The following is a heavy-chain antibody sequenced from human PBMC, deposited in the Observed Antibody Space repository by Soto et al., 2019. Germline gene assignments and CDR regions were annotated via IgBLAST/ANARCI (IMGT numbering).Heavy chain of an antibody. CDR2: INPSGGET. Sequence: ASVKVSCKASGYTFTSYYMHWVRQAPGQGLEWMGRINPSGGETSYAQKFQGRVTMTEDTSTDTAYMELSSLRSEDTAVYYCATALGYYGSGSYDAFDIWGQGTMVTVSS. CDR1: GYTFTSYY. CDR3: ATALGYYGSGSYDAFDI. D-gene: IGHD3-10*01. J-gene: IGHJ3*02. V-gene: IGHV1-46*01.